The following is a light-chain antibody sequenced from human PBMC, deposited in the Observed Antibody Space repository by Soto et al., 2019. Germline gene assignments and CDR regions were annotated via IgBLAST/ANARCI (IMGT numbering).Light chain of an antibody. CDR1: SSDLDFYNF. Sequence: QSALTQPASVSGSPGQSITISCTGTSSDLDFYNFVSWYQQSPGKAPKLMIYEVSYRPSGVSDRFSGSKSGNTASLTISGLQTEDEADYYCSSYTVINTAVFGGGTKLTVL. CDR2: EVS. J-gene: IGLJ3*02. V-gene: IGLV2-14*01. CDR3: SSYTVINTAV.